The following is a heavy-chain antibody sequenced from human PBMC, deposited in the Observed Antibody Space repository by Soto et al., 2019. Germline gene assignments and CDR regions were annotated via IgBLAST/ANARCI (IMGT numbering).Heavy chain of an antibody. V-gene: IGHV4-39*01. CDR3: ARQDILTGPLWGIDAFDI. CDR1: GGSISSSSYY. D-gene: IGHD3-9*01. CDR2: IYYSGST. J-gene: IGHJ3*02. Sequence: SETLSLTCTVSGGSISSSSYYWGWIRQPPGKGLEWIGSIYYSGSTYYNPSLKSRVTISVDTSKNQFSLKLSSVTAADTAVYYCARQDILTGPLWGIDAFDIWGQGTMVTVSS.